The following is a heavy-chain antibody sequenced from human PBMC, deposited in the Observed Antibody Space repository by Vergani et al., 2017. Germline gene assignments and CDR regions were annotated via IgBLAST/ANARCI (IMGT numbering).Heavy chain of an antibody. D-gene: IGHD3-22*01. CDR2: IYYSGST. J-gene: IGHJ4*02. CDR3: AGDPTGDSSGFGY. V-gene: IGHV4-59*01. CDR1: GGSISSYY. Sequence: QVQLQESGPGLVKPSETLSLTCTVSGGSISSYYWSWIRQPPGKGLEWIGYIYYSGSTDYNPSRKSRVTISVDTSKNQFSLKLSSVTAADTAVYYCAGDPTGDSSGFGYWGQGTLVTVSS.